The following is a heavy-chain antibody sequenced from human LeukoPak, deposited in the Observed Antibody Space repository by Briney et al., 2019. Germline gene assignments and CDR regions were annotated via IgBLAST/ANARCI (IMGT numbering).Heavy chain of an antibody. CDR3: AKDSRAYNGVTGETLEM. D-gene: IGHD2-8*01. V-gene: IGHV3-30*02. Sequence: GGSLRLSXAASGFIFSDYGMHWVRQAPGKGPEWVTFIRYDGSKEYYGDSVKGRFTISRDNSKNTLYLQMNNLRAEDTAVYYCAKDSRAYNGVTGETLEMWGQGTMVTVSS. J-gene: IGHJ3*02. CDR2: IRYDGSKE. CDR1: GFIFSDYG.